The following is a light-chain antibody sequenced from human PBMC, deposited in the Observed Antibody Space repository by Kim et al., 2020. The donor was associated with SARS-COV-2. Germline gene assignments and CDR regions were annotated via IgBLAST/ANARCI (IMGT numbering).Light chain of an antibody. CDR1: ALPKKY. Sequence: SYELTQPPSVSVSLGQMARITCSGEALPKKYAYWYQQKPGQFPVLVIYKDSERPSGIPERFSGSSSGTIVTLTISGVQAEDEADYYCLSADSSGTWVFGGGTKLT. CDR3: LSADSSGTWV. V-gene: IGLV3-16*01. J-gene: IGLJ3*02. CDR2: KDS.